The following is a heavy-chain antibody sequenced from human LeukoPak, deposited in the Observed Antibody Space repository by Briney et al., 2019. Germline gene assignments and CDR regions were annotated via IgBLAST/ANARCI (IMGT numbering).Heavy chain of an antibody. CDR1: GFTFRSYD. V-gene: IGHV3-33*01. D-gene: IGHD3-22*01. CDR3: AREDSSGAFDI. Sequence: PGGSLRLSCAASGFTFRSYDMLWVRQAPGKGLEWVAVVWYDESNKYYVDSVKGRFTISRDNSKNTLYLQMNSLRVEDTALYYCAREDSSGAFDIWGQGTVVTVSS. CDR2: VWYDESNK. J-gene: IGHJ3*02.